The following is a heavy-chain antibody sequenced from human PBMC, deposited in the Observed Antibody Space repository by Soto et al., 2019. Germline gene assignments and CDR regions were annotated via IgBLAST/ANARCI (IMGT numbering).Heavy chain of an antibody. Sequence: SVKVSCKASGGTFSSYAISWVRQAPGQGLEWMGGIIPIFGTANYAQKFQGRVTITADESTSTAYMELSSLRSEDTAVYYCASCQYSSSWYEVYYYYYGMDVWGQGTAVTVSS. V-gene: IGHV1-69*13. J-gene: IGHJ6*02. CDR3: ASCQYSSSWYEVYYYYYGMDV. CDR2: IIPIFGTA. CDR1: GGTFSSYA. D-gene: IGHD6-13*01.